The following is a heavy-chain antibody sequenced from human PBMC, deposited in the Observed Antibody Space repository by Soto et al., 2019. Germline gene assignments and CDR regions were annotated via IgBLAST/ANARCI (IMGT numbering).Heavy chain of an antibody. D-gene: IGHD3-10*01. CDR2: IIPILDIA. V-gene: IGHV1-69*04. CDR3: AREGYYLNWFDP. J-gene: IGHJ5*02. CDR1: GGTFNTYT. Sequence: SVKVSCKASGGTFNTYTISWVRQAPGQGLEWMGRIIPILDIANYAQKFQGRVTITADESTSTAYMELSSLRSEDTAVYYCAREGYYLNWFDPWGQGTLVTVSS.